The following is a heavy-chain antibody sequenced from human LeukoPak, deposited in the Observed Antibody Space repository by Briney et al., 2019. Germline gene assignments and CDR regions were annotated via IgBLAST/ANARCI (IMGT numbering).Heavy chain of an antibody. CDR1: GGSISSGGYY. CDR3: ARAQDFYGSGSYYYYYYYGMDV. D-gene: IGHD3-10*01. V-gene: IGHV4-31*03. CDR2: IYYSGST. J-gene: IGHJ6*02. Sequence: PSETLSLTCTVSGGSISSGGYYWSWIRQHPGKGLEWFGYIYYSGSTYYNPSLKSRVTISVDTSKNQFSLKLSSVTAADTAVYYCARAQDFYGSGSYYYYYYYGMDVWGQGTTVTVSS.